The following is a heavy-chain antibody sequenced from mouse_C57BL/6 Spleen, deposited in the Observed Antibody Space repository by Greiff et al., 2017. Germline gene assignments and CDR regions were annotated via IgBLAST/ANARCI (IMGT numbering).Heavy chain of an antibody. CDR3: ARGATVGGFAD. CDR1: GYTFTSYC. J-gene: IGHJ3*01. D-gene: IGHD1-1*01. CDR2: IDPSDSYT. V-gene: IGHV1-50*01. Sequence: QVQLQQPGAELVKPGASVKLSCKASGYTFTSYCMQWVKQRPGQGLEWIGEIDPSDSYTNYNQKFKGKATLTVDTSSSTAYMQLSSLTSADSAVYYCARGATVGGFADWGQGTLVTASA.